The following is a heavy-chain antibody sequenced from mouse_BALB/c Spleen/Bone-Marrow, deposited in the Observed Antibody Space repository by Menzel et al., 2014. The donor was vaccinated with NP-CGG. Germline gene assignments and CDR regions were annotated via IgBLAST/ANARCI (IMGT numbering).Heavy chain of an antibody. CDR1: GYSFTGYF. CDR3: ARIYDYDRVAWFAY. V-gene: IGHV1-20*02. Sequence: VQLQQPGPELVKPGASVKISCKASGYSFTGYFMNWVMQSHGKSLEWIGRINPYNGDTFYNQKFKDKATLTIDKSSSTAHMELRSLASEDSAVYYCARIYDYDRVAWFAYWGQGTLVTVSA. J-gene: IGHJ3*01. CDR2: INPYNGDT. D-gene: IGHD2-4*01.